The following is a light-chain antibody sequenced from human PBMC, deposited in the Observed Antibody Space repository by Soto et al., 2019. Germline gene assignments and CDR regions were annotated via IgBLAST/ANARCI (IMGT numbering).Light chain of an antibody. Sequence: QSALTQPRSVSGSPGQSVTISCTGTSSDVGGYNHVSWYQQHPGKAPKVMIYDVSKRPSGVPDRFSGSKSGNTASLTIFGLQAEDEADYYCCSYAGSYTYWVFGGGTKVTVL. CDR3: CSYAGSYTYWV. J-gene: IGLJ3*02. CDR2: DVS. CDR1: SSDVGGYNH. V-gene: IGLV2-11*01.